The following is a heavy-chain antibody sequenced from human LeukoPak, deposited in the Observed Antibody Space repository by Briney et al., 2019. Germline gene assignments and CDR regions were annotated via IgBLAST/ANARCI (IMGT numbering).Heavy chain of an antibody. V-gene: IGHV1-2*06. J-gene: IGHJ2*01. D-gene: IGHD2-21*02. CDR1: GYTFTGYY. CDR2: INPNSGAT. CDR3: AKSIEYCGADCYGYFDL. Sequence: ASVKVSCKPSGYTFTGYYMHWVRQAPGQGLEWMGRINPNSGATNYAQKFQGRVTMTRDTSISTAYMELTTLRSDDTAVYYCAKSIEYCGADCYGYFDLWGRGTLVTVAS.